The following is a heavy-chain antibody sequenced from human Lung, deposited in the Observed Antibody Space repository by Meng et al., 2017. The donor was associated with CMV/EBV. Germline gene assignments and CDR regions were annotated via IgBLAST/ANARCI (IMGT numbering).Heavy chain of an antibody. J-gene: IGHJ4*02. CDR3: VREILAPINYYFDS. CDR2: IFYNGST. CDR1: GVSLRSADYY. D-gene: IGHD3-3*02. Sequence: SGVSLRSADYYWSWIRQPPGKGLEWVGYIFYNGSTSYNPSLKSRLSISMDTSKNQFSLKLRSLTAADTAIYYCVREILAPINYYFDSWGQGTLVTVSS. V-gene: IGHV4-30-4*01.